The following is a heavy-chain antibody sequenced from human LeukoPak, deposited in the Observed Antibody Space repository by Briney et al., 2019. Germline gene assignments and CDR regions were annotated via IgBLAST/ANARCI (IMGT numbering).Heavy chain of an antibody. J-gene: IGHJ4*02. V-gene: IGHV3-21*01. CDR1: GFTFSSYG. CDR3: ARAIGGSASY. CDR2: ISSSGGNT. Sequence: GGSLRLSCAATGFTFSSYGMSWVRQAPGKGLEWVSAISSSGGNTYYADSVKGRFTISRDNAKNSLYLQMNSLRAEDTAVYYCARAIGGSASYWGQGTLVTVSS. D-gene: IGHD3-10*01.